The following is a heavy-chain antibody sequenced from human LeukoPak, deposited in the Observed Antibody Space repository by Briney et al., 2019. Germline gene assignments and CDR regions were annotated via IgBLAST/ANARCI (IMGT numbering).Heavy chain of an antibody. CDR2: IYPGDSET. D-gene: IGHD2-15*01. CDR3: ARHTRATPFGY. CDR1: GYSFTNYW. V-gene: IGHV5-51*01. Sequence: GESLKISCKGSGYSFTNYWIGWVRQVPGKGLEWMGIIYPGDSETRYSPSFQGQVTISADKSISTAYLQWSSLKASDTAMYYCARHTRATPFGYWGQGTLVTVSS. J-gene: IGHJ4*02.